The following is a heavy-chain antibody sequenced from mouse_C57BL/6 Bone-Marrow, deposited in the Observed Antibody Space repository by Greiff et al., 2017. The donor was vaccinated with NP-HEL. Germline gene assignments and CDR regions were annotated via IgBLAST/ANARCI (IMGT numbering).Heavy chain of an antibody. CDR1: GYAFSSSW. V-gene: IGHV1-82*01. CDR3: ARRRYLYAMGY. CDR2: IYPGDGDT. J-gene: IGHJ4*01. Sequence: VQLQQSGPELVKPGASVKISCKASGYAFSSSWMNWVKQRPGKGLEWIGRIYPGDGDTNYNGKFKGKATLTADKSSSTAYMQLSSLTSEDSAVYFCARRRYLYAMGYWGQGTSVTVSS. D-gene: IGHD5-1*01.